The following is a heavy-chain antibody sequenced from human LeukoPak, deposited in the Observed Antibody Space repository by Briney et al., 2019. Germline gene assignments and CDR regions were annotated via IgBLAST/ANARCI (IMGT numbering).Heavy chain of an antibody. V-gene: IGHV1-2*02. CDR3: ARDYYDSSGDKSWFDP. CDR1: GYTFTGYY. CDR2: INPNSGGT. Sequence: ASVKVSCKASGYTFTGYYMHWVRQAPGQGLEWMGWINPNSGGTNYAQKFQGRVTMTRDTSISTAYMELSRLRSDDTAVYYCARDYYDSSGDKSWFDPWGQGTLVTVSS. J-gene: IGHJ5*02. D-gene: IGHD3-22*01.